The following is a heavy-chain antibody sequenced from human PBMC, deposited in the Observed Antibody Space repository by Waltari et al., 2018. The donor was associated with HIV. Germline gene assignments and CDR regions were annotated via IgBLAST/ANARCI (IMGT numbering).Heavy chain of an antibody. J-gene: IGHJ4*02. D-gene: IGHD2-15*01. Sequence: EVQLVESGGGLVQPGGSLRLSCVASGFTLSNYWMCWVRQEPGKGLECVANVKQDGSDTYYADSVKGRFTIFRDDAENLIYLQMNSLRAGDTAVYYCVAEWWYAVPGYWGQGTLVTV. V-gene: IGHV3-7*01. CDR2: VKQDGSDT. CDR1: GFTLSNYW. CDR3: VAEWWYAVPGY.